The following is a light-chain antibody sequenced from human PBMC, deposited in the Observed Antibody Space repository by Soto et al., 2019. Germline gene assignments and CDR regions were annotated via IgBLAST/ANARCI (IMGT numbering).Light chain of an antibody. CDR3: LQHYTYPPA. Sequence: DLQMTQSPSALSASVGDTVTVTCRASQAIGDHLAWFQQQPGKVPQRLIYSVSTLHTGAPSRFSGSGSETDFTLTITNLQPDDFASYFCLQHYTYPPAFGGGT. V-gene: IGKV1-17*03. CDR1: QAIGDH. J-gene: IGKJ4*01. CDR2: SVS.